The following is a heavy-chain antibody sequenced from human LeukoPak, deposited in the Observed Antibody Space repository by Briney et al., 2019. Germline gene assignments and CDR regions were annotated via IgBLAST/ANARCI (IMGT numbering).Heavy chain of an antibody. J-gene: IGHJ5*02. Sequence: KSSETLSLTCTVSGGSISSYYWSWIRQPPGKGLEWIGYIYYGGSTNYNPSLKSRVTISVDTSKNQFSLKLSSVTAADTAVYYCARSVEKEWFDPWGQGTLVTVSS. CDR1: GGSISSYY. V-gene: IGHV4-59*01. CDR2: IYYGGST. CDR3: ARSVEKEWFDP.